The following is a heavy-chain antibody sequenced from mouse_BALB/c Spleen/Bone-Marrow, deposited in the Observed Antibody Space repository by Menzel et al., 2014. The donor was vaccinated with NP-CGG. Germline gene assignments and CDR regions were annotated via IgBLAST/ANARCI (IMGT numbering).Heavy chain of an antibody. D-gene: IGHD2-2*01. Sequence: EVQLVESGGGLVQPGGSLRLSCATSGFTFTDYYMSWVRQPPGKALEWLGFIRNKANGYTTEYSASVEGRFTISRDNSQSILYLQMNTLRAEDSATCYCARDINYGYYWYFDVWGAGTTVTVSS. CDR1: GFTFTDYY. CDR2: IRNKANGYTT. V-gene: IGHV7-3*02. J-gene: IGHJ1*01. CDR3: ARDINYGYYWYFDV.